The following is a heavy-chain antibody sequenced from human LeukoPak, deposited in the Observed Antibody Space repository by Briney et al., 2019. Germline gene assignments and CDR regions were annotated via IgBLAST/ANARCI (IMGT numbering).Heavy chain of an antibody. CDR3: ARLLGSNPPDH. J-gene: IGHJ4*02. Sequence: SETLSLTCTVSGGSISNSSYFWGWIRQPPGKGLEWIGSINYSGSTYYNPSVKSRVTISADTSNNQFSLKLNSVTAADTAIYYCARLLGSNPPDHWGQGALVTVSS. V-gene: IGHV4-39*01. CDR2: INYSGST. D-gene: IGHD1-14*01. CDR1: GGSISNSSYF.